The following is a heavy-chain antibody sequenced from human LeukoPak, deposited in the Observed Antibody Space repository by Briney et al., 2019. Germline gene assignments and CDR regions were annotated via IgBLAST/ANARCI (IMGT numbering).Heavy chain of an antibody. Sequence: SETLSLTCTVSGGSISSYYWSWIRQPPGKGLEWIGYIYYSGRTNYNPSLKSRVTISVDTSKNQFSLKLSSVTAADTAVYYCARGGDYYDSSGYYYGWYFDLWGRGTLVTVSS. V-gene: IGHV4-59*01. CDR1: GGSISSYY. CDR3: ARGGDYYDSSGYYYGWYFDL. D-gene: IGHD3-22*01. CDR2: IYYSGRT. J-gene: IGHJ2*01.